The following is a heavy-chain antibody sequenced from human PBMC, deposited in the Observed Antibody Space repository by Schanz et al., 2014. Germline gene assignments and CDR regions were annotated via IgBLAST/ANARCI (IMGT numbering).Heavy chain of an antibody. J-gene: IGHJ4*02. V-gene: IGHV3-48*04. CDR1: GFTFSSYS. CDR3: AKSLESCPGGRCSRGYFDY. Sequence: EVHLLESGGGLVQPGGSLRLSCAASGFTFSSYSMNWVRQAPGKGLEWVSYISSSSSTRYYADSVKGRFTISRDNAKNSLFLHMNSLRAEDTAVYYCAKSLESCPGGRCSRGYFDYWGQGTLVTVSS. CDR2: ISSSSSTR. D-gene: IGHD2-8*02.